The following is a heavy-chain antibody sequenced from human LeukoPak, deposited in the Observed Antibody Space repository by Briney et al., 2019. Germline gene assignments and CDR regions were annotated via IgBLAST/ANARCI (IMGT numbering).Heavy chain of an antibody. CDR1: GFTFTTYP. CDR2: ISASGGGT. Sequence: GGSLRLSCAASGFTFTTYPMSWVRQAPGKGLEWVSAISASGGGTYYADSVKGRFTISRDNAKNSLYLQMNSLRAEDTAVYYCARVPRMPNTLDYWGQGTLVTVSS. V-gene: IGHV3-23*01. J-gene: IGHJ4*02. CDR3: ARVPRMPNTLDY. D-gene: IGHD1/OR15-1a*01.